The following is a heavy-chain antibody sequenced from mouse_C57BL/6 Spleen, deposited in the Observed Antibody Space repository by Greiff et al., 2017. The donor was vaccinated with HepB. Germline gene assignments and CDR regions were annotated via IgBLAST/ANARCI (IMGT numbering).Heavy chain of an antibody. J-gene: IGHJ4*01. CDR3: TRALTTVVPYYAMDY. Sequence: EVKVVESGEGLVKPGGSLKLSCAASGFTFGSYAMSWVRQTPEKRLEWVAYISSGGDYIYYADTVKGRFTISRDNARNTLYLQMSSLKSEDTAMYYCTRALTTVVPYYAMDYWGQGTSVTVSS. CDR1: GFTFGSYA. D-gene: IGHD1-1*01. CDR2: ISSGGDYI. V-gene: IGHV5-9-1*02.